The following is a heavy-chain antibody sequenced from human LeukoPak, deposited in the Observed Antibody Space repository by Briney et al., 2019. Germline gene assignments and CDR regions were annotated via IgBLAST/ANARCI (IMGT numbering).Heavy chain of an antibody. D-gene: IGHD3-10*01. Sequence: GESLKISCKGSGYSFTSYWIGWVRQMPGKGLEWMGIIYPGDSDTRYSPSFQGQVTISADKSISTAYLQWSSLKASDTAMYYCARNNYGSGSYWYFDYWGQGTLATVSS. CDR3: ARNNYGSGSYWYFDY. CDR1: GYSFTSYW. V-gene: IGHV5-51*01. CDR2: IYPGDSDT. J-gene: IGHJ4*02.